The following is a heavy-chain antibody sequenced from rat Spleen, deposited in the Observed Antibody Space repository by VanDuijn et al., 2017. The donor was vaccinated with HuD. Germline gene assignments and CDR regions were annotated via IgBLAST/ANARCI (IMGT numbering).Heavy chain of an antibody. Sequence: EVQLMESGGGLVQPGKSLKLSCVASGFTFNVYWMAWIRQAPGKGLEWVASITNTGDTTYYSDSVKGRFTISRDNAISTLYLQVSSLRSEDTATYYCTTVVQGHGFAYWGQGTLVTVSS. V-gene: IGHV5-31*01. CDR2: ITNTGDTT. CDR1: GFTFNVYW. CDR3: TTVVQGHGFAY. J-gene: IGHJ3*01. D-gene: IGHD1-1*01.